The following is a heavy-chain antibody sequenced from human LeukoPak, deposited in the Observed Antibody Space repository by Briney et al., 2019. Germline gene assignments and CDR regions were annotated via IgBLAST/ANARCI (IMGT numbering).Heavy chain of an antibody. CDR1: GGSISSYY. V-gene: IGHV4-59*01. CDR3: ARAGGDFWSGARYYFDY. Sequence: TASETLSLTCTVSGGSISSYYWSWIRQPPGKGLEWIGYIYYSGSTNYNPSLKSRVTISVDTSKNQFSLRLSSVTAADTAVYYCARAGGDFWSGARYYFDYWGQGTLVTVSS. J-gene: IGHJ4*02. D-gene: IGHD3-3*01. CDR2: IYYSGST.